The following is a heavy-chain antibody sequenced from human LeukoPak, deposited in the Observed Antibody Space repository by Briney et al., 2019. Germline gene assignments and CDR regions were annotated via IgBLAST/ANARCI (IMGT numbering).Heavy chain of an antibody. J-gene: IGHJ4*02. V-gene: IGHV1-46*01. CDR2: ISPSGGST. CDR1: GYTFTSNY. Sequence: GASVKVSCKAFGYTFTSNYMHWVRQAPGQGPEWMGVISPSGGSTTYAQKFQGRVTLTRDMSTSTVYMELSSLRSGDTAVYYCARFAVHRRLAVAGQFGLDYWGQGTLVTVPS. CDR3: ARFAVHRRLAVAGQFGLDY. D-gene: IGHD6-19*01.